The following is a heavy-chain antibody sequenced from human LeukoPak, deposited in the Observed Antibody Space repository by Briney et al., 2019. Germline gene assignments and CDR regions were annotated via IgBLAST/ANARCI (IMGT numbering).Heavy chain of an antibody. D-gene: IGHD1-1*01. CDR3: ARDRTGNDY. Sequence: GGSLRLSCAASGFTFSSYWMSRIRQAPGKGLEWVANIKEDGSEKYYVDSVRGRFTISRDNAKNSLSLQMNSLRAEDTAVYYCARDRTGNDYWGQGALVTVSS. V-gene: IGHV3-7*01. CDR2: IKEDGSEK. CDR1: GFTFSSYW. J-gene: IGHJ4*02.